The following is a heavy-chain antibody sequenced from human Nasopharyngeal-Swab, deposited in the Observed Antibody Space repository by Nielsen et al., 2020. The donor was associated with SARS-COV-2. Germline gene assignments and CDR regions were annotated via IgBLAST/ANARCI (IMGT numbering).Heavy chain of an antibody. CDR2: FYYSGST. D-gene: IGHD3-22*01. Sequence: SETLSLTCTAPGGPISSYYWSWIRQSPGKGLEWIGYFYYSGSTNYNPSLKSRVTISVDTSKNQFSLKLSSVTAADTAVYYCATQRLDYYYDSSGYYSNWFDPWGQGTLVTVSS. J-gene: IGHJ5*02. V-gene: IGHV4-59*08. CDR3: ATQRLDYYYDSSGYYSNWFDP. CDR1: GGPISSYY.